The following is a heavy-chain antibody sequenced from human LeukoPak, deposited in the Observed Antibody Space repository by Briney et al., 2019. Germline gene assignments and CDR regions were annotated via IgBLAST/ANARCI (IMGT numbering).Heavy chain of an antibody. CDR3: ARGAYCGGDCSEPVARDAFDI. CDR2: IYYSGST. CDR1: GGSISSGDYY. V-gene: IGHV4-30-4*01. J-gene: IGHJ3*02. Sequence: SETLSLTCTVSGGSISSGDYYWSWIRQPPGKGLEWIGYIYYSGSTYYNPSLKSRVTISVDTSKNQFSLKLSSVTAADTAVYYCARGAYCGGDCSEPVARDAFDIWGQGTMVTVSS. D-gene: IGHD2-21*02.